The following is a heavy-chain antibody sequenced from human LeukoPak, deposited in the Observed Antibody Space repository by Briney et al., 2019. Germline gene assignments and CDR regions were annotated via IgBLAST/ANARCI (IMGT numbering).Heavy chain of an antibody. Sequence: KAGGSLRLSCAASGFTFSDYYMSWIRQAPGKGLEWVSYISSSSGSNTNYADSVKGRFTISRDNAKNSLYLQMNSLRAGDTAVYYCARVEDFDYWGQGTLVTVSS. V-gene: IGHV3-11*04. CDR1: GFTFSDYY. CDR3: ARVEDFDY. J-gene: IGHJ4*02. CDR2: ISSSSGSNT.